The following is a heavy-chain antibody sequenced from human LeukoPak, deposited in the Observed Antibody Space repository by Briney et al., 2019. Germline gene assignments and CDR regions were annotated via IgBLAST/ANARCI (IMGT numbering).Heavy chain of an antibody. CDR3: SRDGGSYSGWYFDL. Sequence: GRSLRLSCTASGFTFGDFAMSWFRQAPGKGLEWVGVIRSKAHAGTTEYAASVKDRFTISRDNSENIAYLQMNSLKTEDTAVYYCSRDGGSYSGWYFDLWGRGTLVTVSS. CDR1: GFTFGDFA. D-gene: IGHD3-10*01. CDR2: IRSKAHAGTT. V-gene: IGHV3-49*03. J-gene: IGHJ2*01.